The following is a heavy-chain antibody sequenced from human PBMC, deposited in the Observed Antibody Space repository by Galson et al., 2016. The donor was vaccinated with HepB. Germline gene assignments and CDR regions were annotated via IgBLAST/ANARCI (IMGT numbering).Heavy chain of an antibody. J-gene: IGHJ3*02. V-gene: IGHV3-72*01. D-gene: IGHD2-2*01. Sequence: SLRLSCAASGFRFSEHYMDWVRQAPGKGLEWVGRTRNKVNSYTTEYAASVKGRFTIPRDDSKNSLYLQMNSLKTEDTALYYWARPSGKYPGGFDIWGKGKMVTVSS. CDR2: TRNKVNSYTT. CDR3: ARPSGKYPGGFDI. CDR1: GFRFSEHY.